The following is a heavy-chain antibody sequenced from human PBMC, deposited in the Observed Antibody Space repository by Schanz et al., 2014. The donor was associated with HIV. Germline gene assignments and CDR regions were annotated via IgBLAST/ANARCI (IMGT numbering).Heavy chain of an antibody. Sequence: EVQLLESGGGLVQPGGSLRLSCAASGFTFSSYAMSWVRQAPGKGLEWVSALSGSGGNTYYADSVKGRFTISRDNSRNTLYLQMNSLRAEDTAVYYCAKRIICGVVFPANFDYWGQGTLVTVSS. J-gene: IGHJ4*02. CDR2: LSGSGGNT. V-gene: IGHV3-23*01. D-gene: IGHD3-3*01. CDR3: AKRIICGVVFPANFDY. CDR1: GFTFSSYA.